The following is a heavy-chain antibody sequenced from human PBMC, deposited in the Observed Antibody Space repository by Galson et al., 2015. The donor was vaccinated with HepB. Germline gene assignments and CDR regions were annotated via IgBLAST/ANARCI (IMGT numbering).Heavy chain of an antibody. CDR2: IKQDGSEK. D-gene: IGHD3-10*01. Sequence: SLRLSCAASGFTFSSYWMSWVRQAPGKGLEWVANIKQDGSEKYYVDSVKGRFTISRDNAKNSLYLQMNSLRVEDTAVYYCAGVARRVLLWFGERPDAFDIWGQGTMVTVSS. J-gene: IGHJ3*02. CDR3: AGVARRVLLWFGERPDAFDI. CDR1: GFTFSSYW. V-gene: IGHV3-7*03.